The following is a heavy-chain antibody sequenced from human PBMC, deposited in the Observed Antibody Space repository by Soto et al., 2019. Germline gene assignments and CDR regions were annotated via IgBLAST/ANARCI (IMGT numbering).Heavy chain of an antibody. J-gene: IGHJ4*02. CDR2: MNPNSGNT. D-gene: IGHD3-3*01. V-gene: IGHV1-8*01. Sequence: QVQLVQSGAEVKKPGASVKVSCKASGYTFTSYDINWVRQATGQGLEWMGWMNPNSGNTGYAQKFQGRVTMTRNTSISTDYMELSSLRSEDTAVYYCARAKMGITIFGVVIYGFDYWGQGTLVTVSS. CDR1: GYTFTSYD. CDR3: ARAKMGITIFGVVIYGFDY.